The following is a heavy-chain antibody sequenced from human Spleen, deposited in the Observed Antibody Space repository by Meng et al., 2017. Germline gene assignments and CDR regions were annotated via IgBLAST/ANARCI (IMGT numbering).Heavy chain of an antibody. CDR2: TYHSGTA. V-gene: IGHV4-31*03. D-gene: IGHD3-22*01. CDR1: GDSISSGAYY. CDR3: ARQIGP. Sequence: QPRESGPALVTPPETLSLTCTVSGDSISSGAYYWSWVRQRPGRGLEWIGYTYHSGTAYYNPSLKSRVTISVDTSENQFSLSLSSVTAADTAVYYCARQIGPWGQGTLVTVSS. J-gene: IGHJ5*02.